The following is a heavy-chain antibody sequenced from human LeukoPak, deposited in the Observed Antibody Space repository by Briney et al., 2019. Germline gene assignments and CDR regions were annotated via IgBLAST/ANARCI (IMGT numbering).Heavy chain of an antibody. J-gene: IGHJ4*02. D-gene: IGHD1-1*01. V-gene: IGHV4-59*01. CDR3: ARDKNWTDY. CDR2: IYYSGST. Sequence: SETLSLTCTVSGGSISGYYWSWIRQPPGKGLEWIGYIYYSGSTNYNPSLKSRVTISADTSKNQFSLKLSSVTAADTAVYYCARDKNWTDYWGQGTLVTVSS. CDR1: GGSISGYY.